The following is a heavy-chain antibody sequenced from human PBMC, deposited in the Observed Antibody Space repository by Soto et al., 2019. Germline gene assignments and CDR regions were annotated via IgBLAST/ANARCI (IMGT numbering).Heavy chain of an antibody. CDR2: ISYDGSNK. Sequence: QVQLVESGGGLVQPGRSLRLSCAASGFTFSSYAMHWVRQAPGKGLEWVAVISYDGSNKYYADSVKGRFTISRDNSKNTLYLQMNSVRAEDTAVYYCARDRGSSWYFDYWGQGTLVTVSS. CDR3: ARDRGSSWYFDY. CDR1: GFTFSSYA. V-gene: IGHV3-30-3*01. J-gene: IGHJ4*02. D-gene: IGHD6-13*01.